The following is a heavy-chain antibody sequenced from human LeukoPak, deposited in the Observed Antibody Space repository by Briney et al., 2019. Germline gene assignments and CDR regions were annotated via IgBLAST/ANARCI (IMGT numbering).Heavy chain of an antibody. CDR1: GYTFTNYG. Sequence: ASVKVSCKASGYTFTNYGISWVRQAPGQGPEWMGWISAYNGKTNYAQKVQGRVTMTTDTSTSTAYMELRSLISDDTAVYYCARDDYGYYVSYFLHWGQGTLVIVSS. D-gene: IGHD4-17*01. J-gene: IGHJ1*01. CDR2: ISAYNGKT. CDR3: ARDDYGYYVSYFLH. V-gene: IGHV1-18*01.